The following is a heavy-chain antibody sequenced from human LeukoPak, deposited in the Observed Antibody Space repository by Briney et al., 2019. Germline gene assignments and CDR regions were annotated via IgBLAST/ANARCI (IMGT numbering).Heavy chain of an antibody. CDR2: IKQDGSDR. J-gene: IGHJ4*02. CDR3: VRNLAVAGTCFDS. D-gene: IGHD6-19*01. Sequence: GGSLRLSCVGSGFTFSRYFMSWVRQAPGTGLEWVANIKQDGSDRNYVTSVRGRFTISRDNAESSLYLQMNSLRAEDTAVYYCVRNLAVAGTCFDSWGQGTLVTVSS. CDR1: GFTFSRYF. V-gene: IGHV3-7*03.